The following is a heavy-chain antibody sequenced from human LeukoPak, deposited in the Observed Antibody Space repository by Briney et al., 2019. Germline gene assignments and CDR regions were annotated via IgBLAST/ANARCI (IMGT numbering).Heavy chain of an antibody. CDR3: ASLLYGSGSPFDP. D-gene: IGHD3-10*01. CDR1: GFTFSSYW. V-gene: IGHV3-7*03. J-gene: IGHJ5*02. Sequence: GGSLRLSCAASGFTFSSYWMSWVRQAPGKGLEWVANIKQDGSEKYYVDSVKGRFTISRDNAKNSLYLQMNSLRAEDTAVYYCASLLYGSGSPFDPWGQGTLVTVSS. CDR2: IKQDGSEK.